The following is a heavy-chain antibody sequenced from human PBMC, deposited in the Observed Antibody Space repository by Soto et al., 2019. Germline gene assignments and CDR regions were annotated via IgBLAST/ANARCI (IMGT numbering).Heavy chain of an antibody. CDR2: TITLPVTA. CDR3: ASSQGSSTSLEIYYYYYYGMDV. J-gene: IGHJ6*02. D-gene: IGHD2-2*01. Sequence: QVQLVQSGAEVKKPGSSVKVSCKASGCTFGSYAISWVRQAPGQALEWMGGTITLPVTANYAQTFPGRVRLAADATTSTADQELSSLRSEDTAVYYCASSQGSSTSLEIYYYYYYGMDVWGQGTTVTVSS. CDR1: GCTFGSYA. V-gene: IGHV1-69*01.